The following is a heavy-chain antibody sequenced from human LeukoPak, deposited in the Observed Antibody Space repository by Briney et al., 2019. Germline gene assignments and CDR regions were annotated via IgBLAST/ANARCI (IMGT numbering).Heavy chain of an antibody. CDR3: ARQRDLAARPFDY. J-gene: IGHJ4*02. Sequence: GESLKISCMVSGYSFTSYWIGWVRRMPGKGLEWMGIIYPGDSDTRYSPSFQGQVTISADKSISTAYLQWSSLKASDTAMYYCARQRDLAARPFDYWGQGTLVTVSS. V-gene: IGHV5-51*01. CDR2: IYPGDSDT. CDR1: GYSFTSYW. D-gene: IGHD6-6*01.